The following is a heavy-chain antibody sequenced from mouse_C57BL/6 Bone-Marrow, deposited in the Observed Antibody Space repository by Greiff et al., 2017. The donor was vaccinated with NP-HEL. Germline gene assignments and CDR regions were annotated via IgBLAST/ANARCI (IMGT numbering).Heavy chain of an antibody. CDR3: ARPIYYDYDFDY. D-gene: IGHD2-4*01. J-gene: IGHJ2*01. CDR1: GYTFTSYW. V-gene: IGHV1-55*01. Sequence: VQLQQPGAELVKPGASVEMSCKASGYTFTSYWITWVKQRPGQGLEWIGDIYPGSGSTNYNEKFKSKATLTVDTSSSTAYMQLSSLTSEDSTVYYCARPIYYDYDFDYWGQGTTLTVSS. CDR2: IYPGSGST.